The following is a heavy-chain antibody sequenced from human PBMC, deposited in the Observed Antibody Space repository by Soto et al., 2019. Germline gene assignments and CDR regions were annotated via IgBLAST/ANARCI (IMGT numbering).Heavy chain of an antibody. Sequence: GGSLRLSCAASGFTFSSYAMSWVRQAPGKGLEWVSVIMGRGGSTYYADSGKGRFTISRDNSKNTLYLQMTSLRAEDTAVYYCAKIDSSGSFDYWGQGTRVTVSS. CDR1: GFTFSSYA. V-gene: IGHV3-23*01. D-gene: IGHD3-22*01. CDR2: IMGRGGST. CDR3: AKIDSSGSFDY. J-gene: IGHJ4*02.